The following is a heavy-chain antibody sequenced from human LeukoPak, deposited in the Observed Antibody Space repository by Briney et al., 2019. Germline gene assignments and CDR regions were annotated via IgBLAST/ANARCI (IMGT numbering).Heavy chain of an antibody. CDR3: ARVIGDYYYYYMDV. D-gene: IGHD5-12*01. CDR1: GGSSSSSSYS. CDR2: IHYSGST. Sequence: PSETLSLTCTVSGGSSSSSSYSWGWIRQTPGKGLGWIGSIHYSGSTYYNPSLKSRVTISVDTSKNQFPLNLSSVTAADTAVYYCARVIGDYYYYYMDVWGKGTTVTVSS. J-gene: IGHJ6*03. V-gene: IGHV4-39*06.